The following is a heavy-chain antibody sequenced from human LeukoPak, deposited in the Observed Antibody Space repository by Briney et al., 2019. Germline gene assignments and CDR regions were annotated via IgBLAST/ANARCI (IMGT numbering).Heavy chain of an antibody. V-gene: IGHV3-23*01. Sequence: GGSLRLSCAASGFTFSSYAMSWVRQAPGKGLEWVSVIGYSGGDIHYADSVKGRFTISRDNSKNTLYLQMNSLRADDTAVYYCAKYRTTSAPPRNFDYWGQGTLVTVSS. CDR1: GFTFSSYA. D-gene: IGHD1-14*01. CDR2: IGYSGGDI. J-gene: IGHJ4*02. CDR3: AKYRTTSAPPRNFDY.